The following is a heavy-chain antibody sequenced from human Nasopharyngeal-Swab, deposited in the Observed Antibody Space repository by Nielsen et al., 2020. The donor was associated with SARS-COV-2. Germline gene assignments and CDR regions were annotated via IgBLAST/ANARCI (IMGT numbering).Heavy chain of an antibody. D-gene: IGHD3-10*01. CDR1: GFTFSNYS. Sequence: GEPLKISCAASGFTFSNYSMNWVRQAPGKGLEWVSSISSSTSYIYYADSVKGRFTISRDNAKNSLYLQMNSLRAEDTAVYYCARDGFGESPYYYYYGMDVWGQGTTVTVSS. J-gene: IGHJ6*02. V-gene: IGHV3-21*01. CDR3: ARDGFGESPYYYYYGMDV. CDR2: ISSSTSYI.